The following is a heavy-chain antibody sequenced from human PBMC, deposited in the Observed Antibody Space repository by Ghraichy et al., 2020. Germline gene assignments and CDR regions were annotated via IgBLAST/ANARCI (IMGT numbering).Heavy chain of an antibody. Sequence: SQTLSLTCAVYGGSFSGYYWSWIRQPPGKGLEWIGEINHSGSTNYNPSLKSRVTISVDTSKNQFSLKLSSVTAADTAVYYCARGLWGTRYCSGGSCYRPARGEHNWFDPWGQGTLVTVSS. CDR3: ARGLWGTRYCSGGSCYRPARGEHNWFDP. V-gene: IGHV4-34*01. CDR1: GGSFSGYY. CDR2: INHSGST. D-gene: IGHD2-15*01. J-gene: IGHJ5*02.